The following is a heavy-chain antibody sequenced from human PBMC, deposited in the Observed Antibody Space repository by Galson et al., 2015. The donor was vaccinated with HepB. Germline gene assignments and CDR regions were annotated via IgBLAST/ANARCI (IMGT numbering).Heavy chain of an antibody. J-gene: IGHJ4*02. Sequence: TLSLTCTVSDDSIISGGYFWSWIRQPPGRGLEWIGYVSLGGRTYYNPSLKSRVTMSVDRSKNQFSLRLGSVTAADTAVYYCARGAHGGDDNWGPGTLVTVSS. CDR1: DDSIISGGYF. CDR3: ARGAHGGDDN. CDR2: VSLGGRT. V-gene: IGHV4-30-2*01. D-gene: IGHD2-21*01.